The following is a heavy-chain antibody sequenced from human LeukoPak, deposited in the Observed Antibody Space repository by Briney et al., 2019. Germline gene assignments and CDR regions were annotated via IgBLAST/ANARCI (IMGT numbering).Heavy chain of an antibody. CDR3: ARTYYYDSSGYYY. Sequence: ASVTVSCKSSGYTFTGYYIHGVRQAPGQGLEWMGWINPNSGCTNYAQQFQGRVTMNRNTSISTVYMELSRLRSDETAVYYCARTYYYDSSGYYYWGQGTLVTVS. CDR1: GYTFTGYY. CDR2: INPNSGCT. J-gene: IGHJ4*02. D-gene: IGHD3-22*01. V-gene: IGHV1-2*02.